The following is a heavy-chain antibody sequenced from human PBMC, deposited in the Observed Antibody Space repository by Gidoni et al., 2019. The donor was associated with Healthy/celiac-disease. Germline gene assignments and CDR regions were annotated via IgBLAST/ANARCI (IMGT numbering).Heavy chain of an antibody. J-gene: IGHJ4*02. CDR1: VFPFSTYA. Sequence: VQLLESGGGVVKPGRFLSLSCAASVFPFSTYAMHWVRQAPGNGVAWVEVISYDGSNKYYADSVKGRFTISRDNSKNTLYLQMNSLRAEDTAVYYCARESCTGGVCYTLDYWGQGTLVTVSS. V-gene: IGHV3-30-3*01. CDR2: ISYDGSNK. D-gene: IGHD2-8*02. CDR3: ARESCTGGVCYTLDY.